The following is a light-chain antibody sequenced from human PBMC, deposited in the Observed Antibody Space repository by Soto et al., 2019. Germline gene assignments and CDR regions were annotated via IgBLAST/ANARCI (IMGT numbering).Light chain of an antibody. J-gene: IGKJ1*01. CDR1: QSVSSNY. Sequence: ALTLSPGTRSLSPGERATLSCRARQSVSSNYSAWYQQPPGQAPRLLIYDASNRATGIPARFSGSGSGTDFTLTISRLAPEYFAVYYCQQHNSSPQTFGQGTKVDIK. CDR3: QQHNSSPQT. V-gene: IGKV3-11*01. CDR2: DAS.